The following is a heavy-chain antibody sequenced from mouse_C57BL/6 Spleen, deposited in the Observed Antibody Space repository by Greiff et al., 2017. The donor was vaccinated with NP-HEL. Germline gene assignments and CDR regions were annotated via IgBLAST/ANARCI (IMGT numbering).Heavy chain of an antibody. D-gene: IGHD1-1*01. V-gene: IGHV1-55*01. CDR2: IYPGSGST. Sequence: QVQLKQPGAELVKPGASVQMSCKASGYTFTSYWITWVKPRPGQGLEWIGDIYPGSGSTNYNEKFKSKATLTVDTSSSTAYMQLSSLTSEDSAVYYCANNVLRDDWGQGTTLTVSS. CDR1: GYTFTSYW. CDR3: ANNVLRDD. J-gene: IGHJ2*01.